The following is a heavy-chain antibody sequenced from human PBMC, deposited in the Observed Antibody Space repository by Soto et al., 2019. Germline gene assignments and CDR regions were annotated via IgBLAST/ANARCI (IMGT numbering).Heavy chain of an antibody. CDR3: ARATGAHSSWYYYHHGMAV. CDR2: IYYSGST. J-gene: IGHJ6*02. D-gene: IGHD6-13*01. Sequence: SETLSLTCTVSGGSISSYYWSWIRQPPGKGLEWIGYIYYSGSTNYNPSLKSRVTISVDTSKNQFSLKLSSVTAADTAVYYCARATGAHSSWYYYHHGMAVWGQGTTVTVSS. V-gene: IGHV4-59*01. CDR1: GGSISSYY.